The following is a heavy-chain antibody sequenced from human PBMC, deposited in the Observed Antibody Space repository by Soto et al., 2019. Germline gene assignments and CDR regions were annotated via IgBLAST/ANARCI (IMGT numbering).Heavy chain of an antibody. D-gene: IGHD3-10*01. CDR2: TYYRSTWYS. J-gene: IGHJ4*02. Sequence: SQTLSLTCAISGDSVSSNSAAWNWIRQFPSRGLEWLGRTYYRSTWYSYYAESLKGRITVNPDTSKNQFSLQLNSVTPEDTAIYYCARSSGSLDYWGQGTPVTVSS. CDR3: ARSSGSLDY. CDR1: GDSVSSNSAA. V-gene: IGHV6-1*01.